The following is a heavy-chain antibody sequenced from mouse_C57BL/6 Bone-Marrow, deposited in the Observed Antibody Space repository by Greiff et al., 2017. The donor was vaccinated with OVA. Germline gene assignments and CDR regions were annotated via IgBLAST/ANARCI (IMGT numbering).Heavy chain of an antibody. CDR3: VRQDYYGSPWFAY. Sequence: DVKLVESGGGLVQPKGSLKLSCAASGFSFNTYAMNWVRQAPGKGLEWVARIRSKSNNYATYYADSVKDRFTISRDDSESMLYLQMNNLKTEDTAMYYCVRQDYYGSPWFAYWGQGTLVTVSA. CDR2: IRSKSNNYAT. D-gene: IGHD1-1*01. J-gene: IGHJ3*01. V-gene: IGHV10-1*01. CDR1: GFSFNTYA.